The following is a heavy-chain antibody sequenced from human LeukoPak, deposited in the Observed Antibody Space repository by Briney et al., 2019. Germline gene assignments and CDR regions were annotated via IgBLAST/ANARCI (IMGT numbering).Heavy chain of an antibody. CDR3: ARDGFGGSYSF. Sequence: GGSLRLSCAASGFTFSSYWMHWVRQAPGKGLVWVSRINGDGITTTYADSVKGRFTISRDSAKNTLYLQMNSLRAEDTAVYYCARDGFGGSYSFWGQGTLVTVSS. D-gene: IGHD1-26*01. V-gene: IGHV3-74*03. CDR1: GFTFSSYW. J-gene: IGHJ4*02. CDR2: INGDGITT.